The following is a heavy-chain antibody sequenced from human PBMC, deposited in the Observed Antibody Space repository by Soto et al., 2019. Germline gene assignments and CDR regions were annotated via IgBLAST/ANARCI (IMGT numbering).Heavy chain of an antibody. CDR3: AREKPYSSSWYHDY. CDR2: INHSGST. Sequence: SETLSLTSAVYGGSFSGYYWSWIRQPPGKGLEWIGEINHSGSTNYNPSLKSRVTISVDTSKNQFSLKLSSVTAADTAVYYCAREKPYSSSWYHDYWGQGTLVTVSS. V-gene: IGHV4-34*01. CDR1: GGSFSGYY. J-gene: IGHJ4*02. D-gene: IGHD6-13*01.